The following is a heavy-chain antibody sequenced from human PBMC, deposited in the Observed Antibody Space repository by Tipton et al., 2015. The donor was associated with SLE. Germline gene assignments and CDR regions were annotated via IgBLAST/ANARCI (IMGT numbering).Heavy chain of an antibody. V-gene: IGHV4-59*07. CDR3: ARGTTVPDY. CDR2: IYYSGST. J-gene: IGHJ4*02. CDR1: GGSISSYY. Sequence: TLSLTCTVSGGSISSYYWSWIRQPPGKGLEWIGYIYYSGSTNYNPSLQSRVTISIDTSKNQLSLKLNSVTAADTALYYCARGTTVPDYWGQGTLVTVSS. D-gene: IGHD4-17*01.